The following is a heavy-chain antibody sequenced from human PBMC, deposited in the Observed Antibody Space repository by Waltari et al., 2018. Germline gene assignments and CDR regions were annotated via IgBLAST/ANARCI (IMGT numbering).Heavy chain of an antibody. CDR3: ARGRGWTSSVDY. CDR2: MNPKSGNV. V-gene: IGHV1-8*01. J-gene: IGHJ4*02. Sequence: QVQLVQSGAEVKKPGASVKVSCRASGYTFTSYDINWVRQATGQGLEWMAWMNPKSGNVGYAQKFQGRIIMTRNNSVTTAYMELSSLKSEDTAVYYCARGRGWTSSVDYWGQGALVTVYS. D-gene: IGHD6-19*01. CDR1: GYTFTSYD.